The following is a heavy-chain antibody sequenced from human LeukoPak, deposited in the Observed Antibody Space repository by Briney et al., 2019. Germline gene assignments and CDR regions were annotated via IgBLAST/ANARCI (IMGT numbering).Heavy chain of an antibody. V-gene: IGHV3-7*01. CDR1: GFAFRNYW. CDR3: ARNAPNVAFYAWADA. J-gene: IGHJ4*02. D-gene: IGHD2/OR15-2a*01. CDR2: IKLDCSVT. Sequence: GGSLTLSCAPSGFAFRNYWTSGVPQAPGGGLEWVANIKLDCSVTTYVDSVKSRFTISRDNVGNSLTLQMHTLRVEDTAVYYCARNAPNVAFYAWADAWGQGSRVTVSS.